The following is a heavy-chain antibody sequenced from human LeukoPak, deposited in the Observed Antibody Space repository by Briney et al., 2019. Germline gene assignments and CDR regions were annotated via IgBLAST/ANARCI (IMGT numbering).Heavy chain of an antibody. D-gene: IGHD5-24*01. V-gene: IGHV3-23*01. Sequence: GGSLRLSCAASGFTFSSYGMSWVRQAPGKGLEWVSAISGSGGSTYYADSVKGRFTISRDNSKNTLYLQMNSLRAEDTAVYYCASSVLLATIEGLYYYYMDVWGKGTTVTISS. J-gene: IGHJ6*03. CDR3: ASSVLLATIEGLYYYYMDV. CDR1: GFTFSSYG. CDR2: ISGSGGST.